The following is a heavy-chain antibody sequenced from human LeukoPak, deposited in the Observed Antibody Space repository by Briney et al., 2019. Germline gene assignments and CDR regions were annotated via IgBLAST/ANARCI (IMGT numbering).Heavy chain of an antibody. V-gene: IGHV3-7*01. CDR1: GFAFSSYW. D-gene: IGHD4-23*01. CDR3: ASLHDYGGMDDAFDI. J-gene: IGHJ3*02. Sequence: PGGSLRLSCAASGFAFSSYWMSWVRQAPGKGLEWVANIKQDGSEKYYVDSVKGRFTISRDNAKNSLYLQMNSLRAEDTAVYYCASLHDYGGMDDAFDIWGQGTMVTVSS. CDR2: IKQDGSEK.